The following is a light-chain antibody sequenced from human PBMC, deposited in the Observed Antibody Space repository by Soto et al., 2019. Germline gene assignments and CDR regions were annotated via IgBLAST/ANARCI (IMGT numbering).Light chain of an antibody. V-gene: IGKV3-20*01. CDR2: GAS. CDR1: QSVSSSY. CDR3: QQYGSSRGWT. Sequence: EIVLTQSPGTLSLSPGERATLSCRASQSVSSSYLAWYQQKPGQAPRLLIYGASSRATGIPDRFSGSGSGTDFTLTISRLEPEDFAVYYCQQYGSSRGWTFGQGTRWISN. J-gene: IGKJ1*01.